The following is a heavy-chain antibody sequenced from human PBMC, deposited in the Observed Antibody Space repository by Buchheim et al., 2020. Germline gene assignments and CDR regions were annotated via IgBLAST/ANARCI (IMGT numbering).Heavy chain of an antibody. D-gene: IGHD3-22*01. CDR1: GGSISSYY. CDR3: AREGGYYRIYYFDY. V-gene: IGHV4-59*12. CDR2: IYYSGST. J-gene: IGHJ4*02. Sequence: QVQLQESGPGLVKPSETLSLTCTVSGGSISSYYWSWIRQPPGKGLEWIGYIYYSGSTNYNPSLKSRVTISVDTSKNQFSLKLSSVTAADTAVYYCAREGGYYRIYYFDYWGQGTL.